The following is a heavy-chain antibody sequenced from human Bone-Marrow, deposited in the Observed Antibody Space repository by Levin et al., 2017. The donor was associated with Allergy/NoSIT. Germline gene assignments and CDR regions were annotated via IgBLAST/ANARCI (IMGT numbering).Heavy chain of an antibody. CDR2: MYHSGTT. J-gene: IGHJ4*02. V-gene: IGHV4-38-2*02. Sequence: SQTLSLTCAVSGYFIPSGYYWAWIRQSPGKGLEWIGSMYHSGTTYYTPSLKSRVSISIDTSKNQFSLNLRSVTAADTAVYYCARDDPEYITSADEGFDYWGQGTLVTVSS. D-gene: IGHD6-13*01. CDR1: GYFIPSGYY. CDR3: ARDDPEYITSADEGFDY.